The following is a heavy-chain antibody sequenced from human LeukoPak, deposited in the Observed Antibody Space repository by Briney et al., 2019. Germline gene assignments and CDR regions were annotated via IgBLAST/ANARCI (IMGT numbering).Heavy chain of an antibody. J-gene: IGHJ4*02. CDR3: ARRRIRLWNTRPNYFDY. D-gene: IGHD5-18*01. CDR2: INHSGST. CDR1: GGSFSGYD. V-gene: IGHV4-34*01. Sequence: PSETLSLTCAVYGGSFSGYDWSWIRQPPGKGLEWIGEINHSGSTNYNPSLKSRVTISVDTSKNQFSLKLSSVTAADTAVYYCARRRIRLWNTRPNYFDYWGQGTLVTVSS.